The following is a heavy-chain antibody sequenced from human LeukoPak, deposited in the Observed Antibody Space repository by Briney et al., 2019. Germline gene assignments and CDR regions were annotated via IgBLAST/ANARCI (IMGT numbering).Heavy chain of an antibody. Sequence: SETLSLTCTVSGGSISSGGYYWRWIRQPPGKGLEWIGYIYHSGSTYYNPSLKSRVTISVDRSKNQFSLKLSSVTAADTAVYYCAWGTYCSSTSCSDYYYYYYMDVWGKGTTVTVSS. V-gene: IGHV4-30-2*01. D-gene: IGHD2-2*01. CDR1: GGSISSGGYY. CDR3: AWGTYCSSTSCSDYYYYYYMDV. J-gene: IGHJ6*03. CDR2: IYHSGST.